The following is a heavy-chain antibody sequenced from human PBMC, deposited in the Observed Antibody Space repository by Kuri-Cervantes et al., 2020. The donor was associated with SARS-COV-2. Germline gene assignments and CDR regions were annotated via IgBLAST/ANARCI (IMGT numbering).Heavy chain of an antibody. D-gene: IGHD3-10*01. CDR1: GGSISSYY. CDR3: ARVLSQWFGDGRSQSNDAFDL. J-gene: IGHJ3*01. V-gene: IGHV4-59*01. Sequence: SEILSLTCTVSGGSISSYYWTWVRQPPGKGLEFIGYIYYNGNGYNPSLESRVTMSLDTSRNQFSLRLTSVTPADTAVYYCARVLSQWFGDGRSQSNDAFDLWGQGTMVTVSS. CDR2: IYYNGN.